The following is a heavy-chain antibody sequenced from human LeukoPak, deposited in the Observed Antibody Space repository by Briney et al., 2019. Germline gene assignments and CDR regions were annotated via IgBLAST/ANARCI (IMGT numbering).Heavy chain of an antibody. Sequence: PSQTLSLTCAVSGGSISSGGYSWSWIRQPPGKGLEWIGYIYHSGSTYYNPSLKSRVTISVDRSKNQFSLKLSSVTAADTAVCYCARGYSSSWYDPSGWFDPWGQGTLVTVSS. CDR1: GGSISSGGYS. CDR2: IYHSGST. D-gene: IGHD6-13*01. J-gene: IGHJ5*02. V-gene: IGHV4-30-2*01. CDR3: ARGYSSSWYDPSGWFDP.